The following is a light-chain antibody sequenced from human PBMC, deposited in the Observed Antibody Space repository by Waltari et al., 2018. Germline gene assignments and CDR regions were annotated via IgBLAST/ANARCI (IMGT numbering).Light chain of an antibody. Sequence: QSVLTQPPSVSGAPGQRVPISCTGSSSNIGAGYDVHWYQQLPGTAPKLLIYGNNNRPSGVPDRFSGSKSGTSASLAITGLQAEDEADYYCQSNDSSLSGPRVFGGGTKLTVL. J-gene: IGLJ3*02. CDR3: QSNDSSLSGPRV. CDR1: SSNIGAGYD. CDR2: GNN. V-gene: IGLV1-40*01.